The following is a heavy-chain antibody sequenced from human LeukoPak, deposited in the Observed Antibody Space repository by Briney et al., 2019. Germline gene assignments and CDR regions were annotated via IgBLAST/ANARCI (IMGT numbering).Heavy chain of an antibody. J-gene: IGHJ3*02. V-gene: IGHV3-23*01. Sequence: GGSLRLSCAASGFTFSSYAMSWVRQAPGKGLEWVSAISGSGGSTYYADSVKGRFTISRDNSKNTLYLQMNSLRAEDTAVYYCAKLQYSSSWYRDAFDIWGQGTMVTVSS. CDR3: AKLQYSSSWYRDAFDI. D-gene: IGHD6-13*01. CDR1: GFTFSSYA. CDR2: ISGSGGST.